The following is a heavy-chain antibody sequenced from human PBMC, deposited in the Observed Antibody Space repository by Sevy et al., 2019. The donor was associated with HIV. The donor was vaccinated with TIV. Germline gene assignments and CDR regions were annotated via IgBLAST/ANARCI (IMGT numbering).Heavy chain of an antibody. CDR2: IYPGDSDT. D-gene: IGHD3-22*01. V-gene: IGHV5-51*01. J-gene: IGHJ1*01. Sequence: GESLKISCKGSGYSFTSYWIGWVRQMPGKGLEWMGIIYPGDSDTRYSPSFQGQVTISADKSISTAYLQWSSLKASDTAMYYCARMYYDDSSGSEYFQHWGQGTLVTVSS. CDR1: GYSFTSYW. CDR3: ARMYYDDSSGSEYFQH.